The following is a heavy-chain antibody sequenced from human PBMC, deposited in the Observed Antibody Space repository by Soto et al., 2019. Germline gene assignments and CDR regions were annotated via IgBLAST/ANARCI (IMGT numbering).Heavy chain of an antibody. Sequence: PSQTLSLTCVISGDSVSGNGVAWNWIRQSPSRGLEWLGRTYYRSKWYNEYAASVKSRITINPDTSKNQFSLQLNSVTPEDTAVYCCAREFRSSYDYWGQGTLVTVSS. D-gene: IGHD3-10*01. V-gene: IGHV6-1*01. CDR1: GDSVSGNGVA. CDR2: TYYRSKWYN. CDR3: AREFRSSYDY. J-gene: IGHJ4*02.